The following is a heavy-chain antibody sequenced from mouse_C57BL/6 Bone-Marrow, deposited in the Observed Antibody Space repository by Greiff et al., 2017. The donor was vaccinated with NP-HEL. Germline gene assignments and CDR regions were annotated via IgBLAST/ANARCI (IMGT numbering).Heavy chain of an antibody. D-gene: IGHD1-1*01. Sequence: VQLQQSGPELVKPGASVKIPCKASGYTFTDYNMDWVKQSHGKSLEWIGDINPNNGGTIYNQKFKGKATLTVDKSSSTAYMELRSLTSEDTAVYYCARHYGSSYGYFDYWGQGTTLTVSS. CDR3: ARHYGSSYGYFDY. CDR1: GYTFTDYN. J-gene: IGHJ2*01. CDR2: INPNNGGT. V-gene: IGHV1-18*01.